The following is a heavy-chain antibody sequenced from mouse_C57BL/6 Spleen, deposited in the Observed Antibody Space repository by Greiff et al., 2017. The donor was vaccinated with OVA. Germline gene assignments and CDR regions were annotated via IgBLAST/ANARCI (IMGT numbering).Heavy chain of an antibody. V-gene: IGHV2-2*01. J-gene: IGHJ4*01. CDR1: GFSFTSSG. D-gene: IGHD2-5*01. Sequence: QVQLQQSGPGLVQPSQRLSITCTVSGFSFTSSGVHWVRQSPGKGLEWLGVIWSGGSTDYNAAFISRLSISKDNSKSQVFFKMNSLQADDTAIYYCARNGSNYERDAMDYWGQGTSVTVSS. CDR2: IWSGGST. CDR3: ARNGSNYERDAMDY.